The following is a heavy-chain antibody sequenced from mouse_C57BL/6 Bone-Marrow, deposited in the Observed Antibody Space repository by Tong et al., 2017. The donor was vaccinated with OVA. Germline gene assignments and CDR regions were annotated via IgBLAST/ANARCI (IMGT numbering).Heavy chain of an antibody. D-gene: IGHD2-1*01. CDR1: GYTFTTYP. CDR2: FHPYNDDT. V-gene: IGHV1-47*01. CDR3: ANHIYYGNYVRVWFAY. Sequence: VQLPASGAELVKPRASVKMSCKASGYTFTTYPIEWMKQNHGKSLEWIGNFHPYNDDTKYNEKFKGKATLTVEKSSSTVYLELSRLTSDDSAVYYCANHIYYGNYVRVWFAYWGQGTLVTVSA. J-gene: IGHJ3*01.